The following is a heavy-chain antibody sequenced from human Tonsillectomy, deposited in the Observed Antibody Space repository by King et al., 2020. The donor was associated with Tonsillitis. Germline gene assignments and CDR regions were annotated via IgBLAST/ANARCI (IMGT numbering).Heavy chain of an antibody. J-gene: IGHJ6*03. CDR1: GYSFTTYW. V-gene: IGHV5-51*01. CDR2: IYPGDFDT. CDR3: ARLDYYYYMDV. Sequence: VQLVQSGAEVKQPGESLKISRKGSGYSFTTYWIGGVRQMPGKGLEWIGIIYPGDFDTRYSPSFQGQVTISADKSISTAYPQWSSLKASDTAMYYCARLDYYYYMDVWGKGTTVTVSS.